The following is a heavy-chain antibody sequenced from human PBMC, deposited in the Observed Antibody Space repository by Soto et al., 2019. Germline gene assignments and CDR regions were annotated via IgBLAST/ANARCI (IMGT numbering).Heavy chain of an antibody. CDR2: IYYSGST. D-gene: IGHD2-21*02. J-gene: IGHJ5*02. CDR1: GGSISRDD. Sequence: PSETLSLTFTVPGGSISRDDWSWIRQPPGKGLEWIGYIYYSGSTNYNPSLKSRVTISVDTSKNQFSLKLSSVTAADTAVYYCARTVLLAYCGGDCYSYNWFDPWGQGTLVTVS. CDR3: ARTVLLAYCGGDCYSYNWFDP. V-gene: IGHV4-59*01.